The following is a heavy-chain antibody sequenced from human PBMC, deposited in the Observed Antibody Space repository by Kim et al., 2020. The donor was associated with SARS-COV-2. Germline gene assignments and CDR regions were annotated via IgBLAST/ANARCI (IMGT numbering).Heavy chain of an antibody. CDR2: ISAYNGNT. CDR3: ARGGDRLLWFRELLLH. J-gene: IGHJ4*02. Sequence: ASVKVSCKASGYTFTSYGISWVRQAPGQGLEWMGWISAYNGNTNYAQKLQDRVTMTTDTSTSTAYMELRSLRSDDTAVYYCARGGDRLLWFRELLLHWGQGTLVTVSS. CDR1: GYTFTSYG. V-gene: IGHV1-18*01. D-gene: IGHD3-10*01.